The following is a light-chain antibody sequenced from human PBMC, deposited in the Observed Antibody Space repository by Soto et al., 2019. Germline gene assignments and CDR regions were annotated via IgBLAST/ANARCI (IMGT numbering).Light chain of an antibody. J-gene: IGKJ5*01. CDR1: HSVAYSY. Sequence: VLTQSPGTLSLSPGECATLCCRASHSVAYSYLAWYQQQPGQAPRPLISRASSRATGIPDRFSGSGSGTDFTLTINRLEPEDFAVYYCQLYGISPPFGQGTRLEIK. V-gene: IGKV3-20*01. CDR2: RAS. CDR3: QLYGISPP.